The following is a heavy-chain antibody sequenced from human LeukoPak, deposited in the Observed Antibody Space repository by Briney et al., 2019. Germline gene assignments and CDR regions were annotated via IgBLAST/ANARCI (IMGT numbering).Heavy chain of an antibody. V-gene: IGHV3-49*03. Sequence: QPGGSLRLSCTASGFFFSVFGISSSRQAPGQGLEWVGFIRSKDYGETTEYAASVKGRFTISRDESKSIAYLPMNSLKTEDTAVYYCTRGQEGNYYYFGMDVWGHGTTVTVSS. CDR1: GFFFSVFG. CDR2: IRSKDYGETT. CDR3: TRGQEGNYYYFGMDV. J-gene: IGHJ6*02.